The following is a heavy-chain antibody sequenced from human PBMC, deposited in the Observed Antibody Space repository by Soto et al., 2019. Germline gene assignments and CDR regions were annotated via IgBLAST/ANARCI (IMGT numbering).Heavy chain of an antibody. Sequence: VQLVESGGGVVQPGESLRLSCVFSGLTFSNYAMHWVRQAPGKGLEGVAVILFDGSKEYYADSVKGRFTISRDNSNNTLFLQMSSMRREDTSLYYCARIQGYSYGSDIVQAFWGQGTPVTVSS. V-gene: IGHV3-30*04. J-gene: IGHJ4*02. CDR3: ARIQGYSYGSDIVQAF. CDR1: GLTFSNYA. CDR2: ILFDGSKE. D-gene: IGHD5-18*01.